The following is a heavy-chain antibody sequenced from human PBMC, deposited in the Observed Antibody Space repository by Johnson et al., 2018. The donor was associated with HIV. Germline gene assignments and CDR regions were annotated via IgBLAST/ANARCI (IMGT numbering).Heavy chain of an antibody. V-gene: IGHV3-30*04. CDR1: GFAFSRFA. Sequence: QVQLVESGGGVVQSGRSLRLSCAASGFAFSRFAMHWVRQVPDKGLEWVAVISYDGSNKYYADSVKGRFTISRDNSKNTLYLQMNSLRAEDTAVYYCAFIEYSSLDAFDIWGQGTMVTVSS. CDR2: ISYDGSNK. D-gene: IGHD6-6*01. J-gene: IGHJ3*02. CDR3: AFIEYSSLDAFDI.